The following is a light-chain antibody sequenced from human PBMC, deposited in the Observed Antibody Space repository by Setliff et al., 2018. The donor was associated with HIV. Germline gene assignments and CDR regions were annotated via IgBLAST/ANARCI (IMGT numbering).Light chain of an antibody. V-gene: IGLV2-14*03. CDR2: DVS. J-gene: IGLJ1*01. CDR1: SSDIGGYNY. CDR3: SSYTRSSTRL. Sequence: QSVLTQPASVSGSPGQSITISCTGTSSDIGGYNYVSWYRQHPGKAPKLMIYDVSFRPSGVSNRFSGSKSGNTASLTISGLQAEDEADYYCSSYTRSSTRLFGTGTKVTVL.